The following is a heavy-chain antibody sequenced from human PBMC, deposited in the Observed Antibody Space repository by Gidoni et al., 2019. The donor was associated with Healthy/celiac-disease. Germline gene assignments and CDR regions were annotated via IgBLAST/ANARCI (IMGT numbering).Heavy chain of an antibody. CDR2: ISYDGSKK. J-gene: IGHJ4*02. V-gene: IGHV3-30*18. Sequence: QVQLVESGGGVVQPGRSLRLSCAASGFTFSSYGMHWVRQAPGKGLEWVAVISYDGSKKYYADSVKGRFTISRDNSKNTLYLQMNSLRAEDTAVYYCAKDGDTSPYGGGLDYWGQGTLVTVSS. CDR3: AKDGDTSPYGGGLDY. CDR1: GFTFSSYG. D-gene: IGHD3-10*01.